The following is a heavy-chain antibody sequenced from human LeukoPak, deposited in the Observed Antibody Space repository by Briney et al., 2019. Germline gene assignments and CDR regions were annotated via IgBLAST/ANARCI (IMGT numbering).Heavy chain of an antibody. Sequence: EGSLRLSCAASGFTFSSYWMHWVRQDPGKGLVWVSRITSDGSSTSHADSVKGRLTTSRDNAKNTLYLQMNSLRAEDTAVYYCAGGGSTWLEYWGQGSLVTVSS. CDR3: AGGGSTWLEY. J-gene: IGHJ4*02. D-gene: IGHD6-13*01. CDR1: GFTFSSYW. CDR2: ITSDGSST. V-gene: IGHV3-74*01.